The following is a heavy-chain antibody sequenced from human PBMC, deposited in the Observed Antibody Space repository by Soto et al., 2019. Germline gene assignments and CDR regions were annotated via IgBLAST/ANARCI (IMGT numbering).Heavy chain of an antibody. CDR1: GFTFSSYW. V-gene: IGHV3-7*01. CDR2: IKEDGSEK. D-gene: IGHD3-9*01. J-gene: IGHJ4*02. CDR3: KTILRRELTIDY. Sequence: HPGGSLRLSCAASGFTFSSYWMSWVRQAPGKGLEWVANIKEDGSEKYYVDSVKGRFTISRDNAKNSLYLQMNSLRAEDTAVYYCKTILRRELTIDYWGQGTLVTVSS.